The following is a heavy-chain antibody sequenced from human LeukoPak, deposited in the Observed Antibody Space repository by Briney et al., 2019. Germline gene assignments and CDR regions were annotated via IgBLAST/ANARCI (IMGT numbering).Heavy chain of an antibody. D-gene: IGHD3-10*01. V-gene: IGHV5-51*01. CDR3: VRKRGASGTLNHFDP. J-gene: IGHJ5*02. Sequence: GESLKISCKTSGYSFTTYWSGWVRQMPGTGLEWLVASYPDDSDTRYSPSFQGQVVISADRSIKTSYFQLNPLETPETAMYYCVRKRGASGTLNHFDPWGQGTLVTVSS. CDR2: SYPDDSDT. CDR1: GYSFTTYW.